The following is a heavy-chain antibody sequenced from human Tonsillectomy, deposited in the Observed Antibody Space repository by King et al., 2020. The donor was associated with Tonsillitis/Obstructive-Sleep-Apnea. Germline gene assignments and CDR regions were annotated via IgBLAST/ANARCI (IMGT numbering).Heavy chain of an antibody. Sequence: VQLLESGGGLVQPGGSLKLSCAASGFTFTNYAMTWFRQAPGKGLEWFSALSGSGGSTYYADSVKGRFTISRDNSKNTLYLQMNSLRAEDTAVYYCAKGSTGTSWFDPWGQGTLVTVSS. CDR1: GFTFTNYA. CDR3: AKGSTGTSWFDP. CDR2: LSGSGGST. J-gene: IGHJ5*02. D-gene: IGHD1-1*01. V-gene: IGHV3-23*01.